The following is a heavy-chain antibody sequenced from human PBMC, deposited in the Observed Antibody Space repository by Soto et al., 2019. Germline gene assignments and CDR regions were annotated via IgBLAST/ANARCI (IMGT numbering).Heavy chain of an antibody. CDR2: INPNSGGT. D-gene: IGHD3-10*01. CDR1: GYTFTGYY. J-gene: IGHJ4*02. CDR3: ARDLSYGSGSLCD. Sequence: ASVKVSCKASGYTFTGYYMHWVRQAPGQGLEWMGWINPNSGGTNYAQKFQGRVTMTRDTSISTAYMELSRLRSDDTAVYYCARDLSYGSGSLCDWGQGTLVTVSS. V-gene: IGHV1-2*02.